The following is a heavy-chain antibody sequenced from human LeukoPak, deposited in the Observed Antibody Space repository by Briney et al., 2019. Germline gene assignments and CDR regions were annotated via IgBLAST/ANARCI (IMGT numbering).Heavy chain of an antibody. CDR2: INSDGSIT. CDR1: GFTFTTYW. D-gene: IGHD4-23*01. Sequence: TGGSLRLSCAASGFTFTTYWMHWVRQAPGKGLVWVSHINSDGSITSYADSVKGRFTISRDNAKNTLYLQMNSLRAEDTAVYYCARDPNYGGNSAGDYWGQGTLVTVSS. J-gene: IGHJ4*02. V-gene: IGHV3-74*01. CDR3: ARDPNYGGNSAGDY.